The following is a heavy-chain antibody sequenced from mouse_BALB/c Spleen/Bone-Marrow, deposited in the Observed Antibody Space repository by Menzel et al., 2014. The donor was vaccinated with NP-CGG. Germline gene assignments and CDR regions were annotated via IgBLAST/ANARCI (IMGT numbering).Heavy chain of an antibody. Sequence: EVQQVESGAELVKPGASVKLSCTASGFNIKDTYIHWVMQRPEQGLAWIGRIDPASGDTKFDPKFQGKATITADTSSNSAYLQVPSLTSEDTAVYYCSRVNPWYFDVWGAGTTVTVSS. CDR2: IDPASGDT. V-gene: IGHV14-3*02. CDR3: SRVNPWYFDV. J-gene: IGHJ1*01. CDR1: GFNIKDTY. D-gene: IGHD2-2*01.